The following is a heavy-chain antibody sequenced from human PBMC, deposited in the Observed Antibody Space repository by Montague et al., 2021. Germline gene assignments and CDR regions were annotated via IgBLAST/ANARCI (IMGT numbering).Heavy chain of an antibody. CDR2: TYWDDDK. CDR1: GFSLSTSGAG. J-gene: IGHJ4*02. D-gene: IGHD5-12*01. CDR3: AHRQGGYDLGY. Sequence: PALVKPTQTLTLTCTFSGFSLSTSGAGVGWIRQPPGKALEWLAPTYWDDDKRYSPSLKSRLTITKDTSKNQVVLTMTNMDPVDTATEYCAHRQGGYDLGYWGQGTLVTVSS. V-gene: IGHV2-5*02.